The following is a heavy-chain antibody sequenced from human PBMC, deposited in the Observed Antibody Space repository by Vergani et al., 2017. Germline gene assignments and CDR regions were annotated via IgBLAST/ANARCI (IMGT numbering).Heavy chain of an antibody. V-gene: IGHV4-61*08. Sequence: QLQLQESGSGLVKPSQTLSLTCAVSGGSISSGGYYWSWIRQPPGKGLEWIGYIYYSGSTNYNPSLKSRVTISVDTSKNQFSLKLSSVTAADTAVYYCAREGNTAMANFDYWGQGTLVTVSS. CDR3: AREGNTAMANFDY. D-gene: IGHD5-18*01. CDR1: GGSISSGGYY. CDR2: IYYSGST. J-gene: IGHJ4*02.